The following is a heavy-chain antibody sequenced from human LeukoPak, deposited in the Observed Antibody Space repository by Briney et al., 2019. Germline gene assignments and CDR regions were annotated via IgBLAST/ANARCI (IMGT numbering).Heavy chain of an antibody. CDR2: IRYDGSNK. V-gene: IGHV3-30*02. J-gene: IGHJ4*02. CDR1: GFTFSSYG. Sequence: GGPLRLSCAASGFTFSSYGMHWVRQAPGKGLEWVAFIRYDGSNKYYADSVKGRFTISRDNSKNTLYLQMNSLRAEDTAVYYCAKDLGYYGSGSYYNQWLFDYWGQGTLVTVSS. D-gene: IGHD3-10*01. CDR3: AKDLGYYGSGSYYNQWLFDY.